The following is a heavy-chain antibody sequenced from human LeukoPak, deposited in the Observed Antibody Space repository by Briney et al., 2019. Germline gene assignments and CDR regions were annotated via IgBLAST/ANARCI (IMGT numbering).Heavy chain of an antibody. CDR1: GGTFSSYA. CDR3: ARDRRGYYDSSGYYNTFDY. V-gene: IGHV1-69*13. Sequence: ASVKVSCKASGGTFSSYAISWVRQAPGRGREWMGGIIPIFGTANYAQKFQCRVTITADESTSTAYMELSSLRSEDTAVYYCARDRRGYYDSSGYYNTFDYWGQGTLVTVSS. J-gene: IGHJ4*02. D-gene: IGHD3-22*01. CDR2: IIPIFGTA.